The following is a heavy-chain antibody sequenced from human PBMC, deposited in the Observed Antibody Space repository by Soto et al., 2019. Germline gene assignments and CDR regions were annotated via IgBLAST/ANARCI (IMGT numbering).Heavy chain of an antibody. CDR2: INHSGST. J-gene: IGHJ4*02. D-gene: IGHD6-13*01. V-gene: IGHV4-34*08. Sequence: DPEDLTCAVCIPTLSGYYWRWMLQPRGKGLEWIGEINHSGSTTYHPSLKSRVTISVDTSKNQFSLKLSSVTAADTAVYYCAASIAAAGIDFDYWGQGTLVTVS. CDR3: AASIAAAGIDFDY. CDR1: IPTLSGYY.